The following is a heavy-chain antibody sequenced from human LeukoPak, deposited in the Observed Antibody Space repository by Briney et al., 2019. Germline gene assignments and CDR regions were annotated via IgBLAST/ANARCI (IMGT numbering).Heavy chain of an antibody. V-gene: IGHV4-38-2*02. J-gene: IGHJ4*02. CDR3: ARSFSGTYPGLDD. Sequence: SETLSLTCTVSGYSISSGYYWGWIRQPPGKGLEWIGSIYHSGSTYYNPSLKSRVTISVDTSKNQFSLRLSSVTAADTAVYYCARSFSGTYPGLDDWGQGTLVAVSS. CDR2: IYHSGST. D-gene: IGHD3-10*01. CDR1: GYSISSGYY.